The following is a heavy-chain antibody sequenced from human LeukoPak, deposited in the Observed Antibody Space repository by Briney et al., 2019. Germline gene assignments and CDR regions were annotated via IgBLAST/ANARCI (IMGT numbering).Heavy chain of an antibody. CDR3: AKDHGRDYYGSGRYDY. CDR2: ISGSGVGT. J-gene: IGHJ4*02. D-gene: IGHD3-10*01. Sequence: GGSLRLSCAASGFTFSNYAMNWVRQAPGKGLEWVSGISGSGVGTYYADSVKGRFTISRDNSKNTLYLQMNSLRAEDTAVYYCAKDHGRDYYGSGRYDYWGQGTLVTVSS. V-gene: IGHV3-23*01. CDR1: GFTFSNYA.